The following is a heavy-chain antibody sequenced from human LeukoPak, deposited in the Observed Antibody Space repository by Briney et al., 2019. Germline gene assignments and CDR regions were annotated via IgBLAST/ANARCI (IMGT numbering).Heavy chain of an antibody. Sequence: GGSLRLSCAASGFTFSSYWMSWVRQAPGKGLEWVANIKQDGSEKYYVDSVKGRFTISRDNAKNSLYLQMNSLRAEDTAVYYCARAGIQLWSTEEAFDYWGQGTLVTVSS. CDR3: ARAGIQLWSTEEAFDY. CDR2: IKQDGSEK. CDR1: GFTFSSYW. V-gene: IGHV3-7*01. D-gene: IGHD5-18*01. J-gene: IGHJ4*02.